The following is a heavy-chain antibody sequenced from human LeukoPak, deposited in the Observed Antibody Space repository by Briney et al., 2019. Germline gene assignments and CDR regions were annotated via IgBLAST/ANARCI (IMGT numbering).Heavy chain of an antibody. D-gene: IGHD4-11*01. Sequence: PSETLSLTCSVSGGSISSGGYHWTWIRQYPGKGLEWIGYIYHSGSTYYNPSLKSRVAMSVDTSKNQFSLRLSSVTAADTAVYYCARGNDYSKTMDYWGQGTLVTVSS. CDR2: IYHSGST. V-gene: IGHV4-31*03. CDR3: ARGNDYSKTMDY. J-gene: IGHJ4*02. CDR1: GGSISSGGYH.